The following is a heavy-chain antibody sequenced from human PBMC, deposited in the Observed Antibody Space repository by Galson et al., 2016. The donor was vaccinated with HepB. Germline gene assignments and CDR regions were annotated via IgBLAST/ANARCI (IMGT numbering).Heavy chain of an antibody. J-gene: IGHJ5*01. CDR1: GFTFDDYG. CDR3: AKDLSHALATINFDS. CDR2: INWKSTIV. Sequence: SLRLSCAAFGFTFDDYGMHWVRQAPGKGLEWVSGINWKSTIVGYADSVKGRFTISRDNSKNSLNLQMDSLRVEDTALYYCAKDLSHALATINFDSRGQGALVTVSS. D-gene: IGHD5-12*01. V-gene: IGHV3-9*01.